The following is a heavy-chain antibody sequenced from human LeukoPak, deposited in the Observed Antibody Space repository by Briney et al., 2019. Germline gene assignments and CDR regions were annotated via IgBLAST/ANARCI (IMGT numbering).Heavy chain of an antibody. V-gene: IGHV3-48*01. CDR2: ISSSSSTI. Sequence: GGSLRLSCAASGFTFSTYSMNWVRQAPGKGLEWVSYISSSSSTIYYADFVKGRFTISRDSAKNSLYLQMNSLRAEDTAVYYCARGSTYYDSSGQVPFDYWGQGTLVTVSS. J-gene: IGHJ4*02. CDR1: GFTFSTYS. D-gene: IGHD3-22*01. CDR3: ARGSTYYDSSGQVPFDY.